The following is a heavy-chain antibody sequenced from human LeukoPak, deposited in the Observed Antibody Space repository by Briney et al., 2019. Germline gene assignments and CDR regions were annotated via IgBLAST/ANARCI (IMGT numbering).Heavy chain of an antibody. Sequence: TGGSLRLSCAASGFNFNRYSMNWVRQAPGKGLEWVSYISVISTDIYYADSVRGRFTISRDNARNSLHLQMNSLRAEDTAIYYCVRDLNFRSGFPNFYFDSWGQGSLVTVSS. CDR2: ISVISTDI. CDR3: VRDLNFRSGFPNFYFDS. CDR1: GFNFNRYS. D-gene: IGHD3-3*01. V-gene: IGHV3-48*01. J-gene: IGHJ4*02.